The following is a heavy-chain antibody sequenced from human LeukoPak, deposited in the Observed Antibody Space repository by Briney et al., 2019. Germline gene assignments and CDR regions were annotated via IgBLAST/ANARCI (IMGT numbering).Heavy chain of an antibody. Sequence: GRSLRLSCAASGFTFDDYAFHWVRQAPGKGLEWVSGISWNSGSIVYADSVKGRFTISRGNAKNSLYLQMNSLRAEDTALYYCAKDRDGGSGTYYDYWGQGTLVTVSS. CDR3: AKDRDGGSGTYYDY. V-gene: IGHV3-9*01. J-gene: IGHJ4*02. CDR2: ISWNSGSI. CDR1: GFTFDDYA. D-gene: IGHD3-10*01.